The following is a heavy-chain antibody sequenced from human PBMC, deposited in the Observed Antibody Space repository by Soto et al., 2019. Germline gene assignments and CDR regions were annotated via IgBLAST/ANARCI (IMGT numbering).Heavy chain of an antibody. Sequence: SVKVFCKASGGTFSSYAISWVRQAPGQGLEWMGGIIPIFGTANYAQKFQGRVTITADKSTSTAYMELSSLRSEDTAVYYCASVYYDSSGYHAFDIWGQGTMVTVSS. CDR3: ASVYYDSSGYHAFDI. CDR2: IIPIFGTA. J-gene: IGHJ3*02. D-gene: IGHD3-22*01. CDR1: GGTFSSYA. V-gene: IGHV1-69*06.